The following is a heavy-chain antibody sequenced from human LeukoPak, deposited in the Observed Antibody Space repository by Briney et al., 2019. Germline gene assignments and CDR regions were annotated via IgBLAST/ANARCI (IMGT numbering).Heavy chain of an antibody. J-gene: IGHJ4*02. V-gene: IGHV3-30*01. Sequence: GGSLRLSCAASGFTFSSYAMHWVRQAPGKGLEWEAVISYDGSNKYYADSVKGRFTISRDNSKNTLYLQMNSLRAEDTAVYYCARAEWELMYYFDYWGQGTLVTVSS. D-gene: IGHD1-26*01. CDR2: ISYDGSNK. CDR1: GFTFSSYA. CDR3: ARAEWELMYYFDY.